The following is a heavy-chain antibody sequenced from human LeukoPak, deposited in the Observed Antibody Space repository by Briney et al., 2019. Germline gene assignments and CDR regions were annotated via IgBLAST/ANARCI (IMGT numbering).Heavy chain of an antibody. D-gene: IGHD4-11*01. CDR2: INPSGGST. CDR3: ARGLRPTGIFDY. J-gene: IGHJ4*02. Sequence: ASVKVSRKASGYTFTSYYMHWVRQAPGQGLEWMGKINPSGGSTSYAQKFQGRVTMTRDTSTSTVYMELSSLRSEDTAVYYCARGLRPTGIFDYWGQGTLVTVSS. V-gene: IGHV1-46*01. CDR1: GYTFTSYY.